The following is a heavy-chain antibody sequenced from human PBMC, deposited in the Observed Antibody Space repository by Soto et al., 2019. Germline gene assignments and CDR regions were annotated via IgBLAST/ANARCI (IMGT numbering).Heavy chain of an antibody. Sequence: QVQLVESGGGVVQPGRSLRLSCAASGFTFSSYGMHWVRQAPGKGLEWVAVISYDGSNKYYADSVKGRFTISRDNSKKMLYLRINSLRAEDRAVYYCAKDMRPNYYYGRDVWGQGTTVTVSS. CDR3: AKDMRPNYYYGRDV. J-gene: IGHJ6*02. CDR2: ISYDGSNK. V-gene: IGHV3-30*18. CDR1: GFTFSSYG. D-gene: IGHD2-2*01.